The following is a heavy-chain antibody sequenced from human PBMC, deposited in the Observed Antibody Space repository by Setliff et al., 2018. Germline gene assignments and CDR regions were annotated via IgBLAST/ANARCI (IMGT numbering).Heavy chain of an antibody. D-gene: IGHD1-1*01. CDR3: ARDSVTLGQLERRGGFRYYDMDI. CDR2: ITPIFETA. V-gene: IGHV1-69*06. CDR1: GGTLSGYA. Sequence: SVKVSCKASGGTLSGYAFSWVRQAPGQGLEWVGGITPIFETAHYAQKFQDRVTITADKSTSTVYMELNSLISEDTAVYFCARDSVTLGQLERRGGFRYYDMDIWGRGTTVTVSS. J-gene: IGHJ6*02.